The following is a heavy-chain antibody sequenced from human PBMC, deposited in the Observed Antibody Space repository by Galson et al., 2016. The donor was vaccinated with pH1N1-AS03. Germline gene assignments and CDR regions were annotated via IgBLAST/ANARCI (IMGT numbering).Heavy chain of an antibody. CDR3: ARIVTMSDFDS. V-gene: IGHV3-48*02. CDR1: GFTFSSYR. J-gene: IGHJ4*02. CDR2: IGKGSGII. Sequence: SLRLSCAASGFTFSSYRMNWVRHAPGKGLEWVSYIGKGSGIIYYADSVRGRFTISRDDVNNSLYLQMHSLRDEDTGVYYCARIVTMSDFDSWGQGTLVTVSS. D-gene: IGHD2-21*02.